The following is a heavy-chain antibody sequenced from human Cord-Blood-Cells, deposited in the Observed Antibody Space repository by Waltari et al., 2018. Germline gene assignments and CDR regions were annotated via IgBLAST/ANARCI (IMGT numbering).Heavy chain of an antibody. V-gene: IGHV3-7*01. CDR3: ARDADGWFDP. Sequence: EVQLVESGGGLVQPGGSLRLSCAASGCTFSRYWMSWVRQAPGKGLEWVANIKQDGSEKYYVDSVKGRFTISRDNAKNSLYLQMNSLRAEDTAVYYCARDADGWFDPWGQGTLVTVSS. J-gene: IGHJ5*02. CDR2: IKQDGSEK. CDR1: GCTFSRYW.